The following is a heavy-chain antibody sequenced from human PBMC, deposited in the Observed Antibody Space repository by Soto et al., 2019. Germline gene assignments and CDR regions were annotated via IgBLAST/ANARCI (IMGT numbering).Heavy chain of an antibody. D-gene: IGHD2-15*01. CDR1: GYTFTGYY. Sequence: ASVKVSCKASGYTFTGYYMHWVRQAPGQGLGWMGWINPNSGGTNYEQKFQGWVTMTRDTSISTAYMELSRLRSDDTAVYYCARVSGGRSQDQFQYWGQGTLVTVSS. J-gene: IGHJ4*02. V-gene: IGHV1-2*04. CDR2: INPNSGGT. CDR3: ARVSGGRSQDQFQY.